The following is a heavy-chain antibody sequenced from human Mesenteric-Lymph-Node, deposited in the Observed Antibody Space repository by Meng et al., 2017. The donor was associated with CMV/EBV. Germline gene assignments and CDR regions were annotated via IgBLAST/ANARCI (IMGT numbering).Heavy chain of an antibody. CDR2: IYYSGST. V-gene: IGHV4-39*07. CDR1: GGSISSSSYY. J-gene: IGHJ4*02. CDR3: ARDGDYYDSSGYNPLDY. Sequence: QLQLQESGPGLVKPSETLSLTCTVSGGSISSSSYYWGWIRQPPGKGLEWIGSIYYSGSTYYNPSLKSRVTISVDTSKNQFSLKLSSVTAADTAVYYCARDGDYYDSSGYNPLDYWGQGTLVTVSS. D-gene: IGHD3-22*01.